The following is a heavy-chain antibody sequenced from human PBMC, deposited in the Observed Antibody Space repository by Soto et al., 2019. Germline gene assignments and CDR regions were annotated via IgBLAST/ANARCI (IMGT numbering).Heavy chain of an antibody. CDR1: GGSISSYY. D-gene: IGHD6-19*01. J-gene: IGHJ4*02. V-gene: IGHV4-59*08. Sequence: PSETLSLTCTVSGGSISSYYWSWIRQPPGKGLEWIGYIYYSGSTNYNPSLKSRVTISVDTSKNQFSLKLSSVTAADTAVYYCARQASSGWPTLFDYWGQGTLVTVSS. CDR2: IYYSGST. CDR3: ARQASSGWPTLFDY.